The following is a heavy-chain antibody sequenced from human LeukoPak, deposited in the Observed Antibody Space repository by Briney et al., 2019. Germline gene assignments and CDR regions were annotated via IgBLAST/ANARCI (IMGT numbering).Heavy chain of an antibody. J-gene: IGHJ4*02. D-gene: IGHD2-2*01. V-gene: IGHV3-23*01. CDR2: ISGSGGST. CDR1: GFTFSSYA. CDR3: AKIVARRYCSSTSCPFIMDY. Sequence: PGGSLRLSCAASGFTFSSYAMSWVRQAPGKGLEWVSAISGSGGSTYYADSVKGRFTISRDNSKNTLYLQMNSLRAEDTAVYYCAKIVARRYCSSTSCPFIMDYWGQGTLVTVSS.